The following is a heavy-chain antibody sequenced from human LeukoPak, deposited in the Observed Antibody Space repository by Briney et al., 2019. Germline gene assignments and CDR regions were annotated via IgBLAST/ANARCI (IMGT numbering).Heavy chain of an antibody. Sequence: SETLSLTCTVSGGSISSYYWTWIRQPPGKGLEWIGYIYYSGSTNYNPSLKSRVTISVDTSKNQFSLKLSSVTAADTAVYYCAREGGLGSGPRYDYWGQGTLVTVSS. D-gene: IGHD6-19*01. CDR1: GGSISSYY. CDR2: IYYSGST. V-gene: IGHV4-59*12. J-gene: IGHJ4*02. CDR3: AREGGLGSGPRYDY.